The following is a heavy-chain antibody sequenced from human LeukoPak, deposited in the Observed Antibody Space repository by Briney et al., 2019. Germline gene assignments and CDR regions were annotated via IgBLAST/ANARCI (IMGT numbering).Heavy chain of an antibody. CDR2: IKQDGSEK. J-gene: IGHJ4*02. CDR3: ARDAGGEWELLHPFDY. CDR1: GFTFSSYW. V-gene: IGHV3-7*01. Sequence: GGSLRLSCAASGFTFSSYWMSWVRQAPGKGLEWVANIKQDGSEKYYVDSVKGRFTISRDNAQNSLYLQMNSLRAEDTAVYYCARDAGGEWELLHPFDYWGQGTLVTVSS. D-gene: IGHD1-26*01.